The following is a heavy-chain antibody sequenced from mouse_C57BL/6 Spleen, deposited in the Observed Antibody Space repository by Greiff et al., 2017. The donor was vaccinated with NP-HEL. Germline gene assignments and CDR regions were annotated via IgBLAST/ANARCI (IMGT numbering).Heavy chain of an antibody. Sequence: EVQLQQSGAELVKPGASVKLSCTASGFNIKDYYMHWVKQRTEQGLEWIGRIDPEAGETKYAPKFQGKAAITADTSSNTAYLQLSSLTAEDTAVYYCARGTGTWFAYWGQGTLVTVSA. CDR1: GFNIKDYY. V-gene: IGHV14-2*01. CDR2: IDPEAGET. CDR3: ARGTGTWFAY. D-gene: IGHD4-1*01. J-gene: IGHJ3*01.